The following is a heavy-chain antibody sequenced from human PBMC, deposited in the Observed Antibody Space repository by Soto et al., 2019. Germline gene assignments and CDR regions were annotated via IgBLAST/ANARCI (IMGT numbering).Heavy chain of an antibody. D-gene: IGHD3-3*01. V-gene: IGHV1-18*01. CDR3: ARVPAYDFWSGYFSPLYYYYYMDF. J-gene: IGHJ6*03. CDR2: ISAYNGNT. CDR1: GYTFTSYG. Sequence: QVQLVQSGAEVKKPGASVKVSCKASGYTFTSYGISWVRQAPGQGLEWMGWISAYNGNTHYAQQLQGRVTMTTDTSTSTADRELRSLRSDDTAVYYCARVPAYDFWSGYFSPLYYYYYMDFGGKGTTVTFS.